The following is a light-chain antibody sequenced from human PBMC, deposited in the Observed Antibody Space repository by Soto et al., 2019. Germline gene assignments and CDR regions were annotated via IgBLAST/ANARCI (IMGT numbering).Light chain of an antibody. CDR2: GAS. CDR3: QQYNNWRT. Sequence: ELVMTQAPVTLSVSRGERATISCRASQSVSSNLAWYQQKPGQAPRLLIYGASTRATGIPARFSGSGSGTEFTLTICSLQSEDFAVYYCQQYNNWRTFGQGTK. V-gene: IGKV3-15*01. J-gene: IGKJ1*01. CDR1: QSVSSN.